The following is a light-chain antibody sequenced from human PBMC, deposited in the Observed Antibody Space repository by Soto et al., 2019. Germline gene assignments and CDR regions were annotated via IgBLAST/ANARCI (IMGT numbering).Light chain of an antibody. CDR3: QHYGYPQWT. J-gene: IGKJ1*01. Sequence: EIVLTQSTGTLSLSPGERATLSCRASQSGRDMYLAWYQQKPGQPPRLLIYGVSSRAYGIPDRFSGSGSGTDFTLTISRLEPEDFAVYYCQHYGYPQWTFGQGTKVEIK. V-gene: IGKV3-20*01. CDR2: GVS. CDR1: QSGRDMY.